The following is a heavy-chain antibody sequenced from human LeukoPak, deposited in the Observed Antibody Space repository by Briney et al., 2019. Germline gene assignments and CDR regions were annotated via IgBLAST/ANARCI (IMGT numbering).Heavy chain of an antibody. CDR2: IYYSGST. D-gene: IGHD6-13*01. J-gene: IGHJ4*02. Sequence: SETLSLTCTVSGGSMSSYYWSWIRQPPGEGLEWIGYIYYSGSTNYNPSLKSRVTISVDPSKNQFSLKLSSVTAADTAVYYCARHLAAGKWALFDYWGQGTLVTVSS. CDR1: GGSMSSYY. V-gene: IGHV4-59*08. CDR3: ARHLAAGKWALFDY.